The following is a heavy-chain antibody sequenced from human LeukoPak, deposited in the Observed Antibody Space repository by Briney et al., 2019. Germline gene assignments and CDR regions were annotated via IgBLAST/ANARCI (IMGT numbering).Heavy chain of an antibody. V-gene: IGHV3-33*01. Sequence: PGGSLRLSCAASGFTFSSYGMHWVRQAPGKGLEWVAVIWYDGSNKYYADSVKGRFTISRDNSKNTLYLQMNSLRAEDTAVYYCARGLPLNWNAPHYWGQGTLVTVSS. CDR1: GFTFSSYG. CDR3: ARGLPLNWNAPHY. D-gene: IGHD1-1*01. CDR2: IWYDGSNK. J-gene: IGHJ4*02.